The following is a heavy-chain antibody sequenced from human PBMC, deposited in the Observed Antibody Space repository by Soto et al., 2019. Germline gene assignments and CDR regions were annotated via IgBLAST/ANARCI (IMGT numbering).Heavy chain of an antibody. J-gene: IGHJ1*01. D-gene: IGHD6-13*01. CDR2: ISYDGSNK. CDR1: GFTFSSYA. V-gene: IGHV3-30*04. Sequence: GGSLRLSCAASGFTFSSYAMHWVRQAPGKGLEWEAVISYDGSNKYYADSVKGRFTIYRDNSKNTLYLQMNSLSAEDSAVYYFPIYYAAASGTSFHHWGQCTLFTVSS. CDR3: PIYYAAASGTSFHH.